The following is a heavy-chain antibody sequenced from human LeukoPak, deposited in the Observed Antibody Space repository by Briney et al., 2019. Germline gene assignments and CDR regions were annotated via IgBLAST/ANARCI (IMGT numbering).Heavy chain of an antibody. CDR1: GFTFSSYA. Sequence: PGGSLRLSCAASGFTFSSYAMLWVRQAPGKGLEWVAVISYDGSNKYYADSVKGRFTISRDNSKNTLYLQMNSLRAEDTAVYYCARDSGYDPIDYWGQGTLVTVSS. J-gene: IGHJ4*02. D-gene: IGHD5-12*01. CDR3: ARDSGYDPIDY. V-gene: IGHV3-30*04. CDR2: ISYDGSNK.